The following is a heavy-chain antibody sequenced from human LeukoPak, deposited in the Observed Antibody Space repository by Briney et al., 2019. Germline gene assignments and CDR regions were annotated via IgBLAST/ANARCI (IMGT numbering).Heavy chain of an antibody. CDR3: ARGWDYGGPVSSVFDY. D-gene: IGHD4-23*01. Sequence: PGGSLRLSCAASGFTFSSYGMHWVRQAPGKGLEWVAIMWYDGSNKYYTDSVKGRFTISRDNSKNTLYLQMNSLRAEDTAVYYCARGWDYGGPVSSVFDYWGQGTLVTVSS. CDR2: MWYDGSNK. CDR1: GFTFSSYG. J-gene: IGHJ4*02. V-gene: IGHV3-30*02.